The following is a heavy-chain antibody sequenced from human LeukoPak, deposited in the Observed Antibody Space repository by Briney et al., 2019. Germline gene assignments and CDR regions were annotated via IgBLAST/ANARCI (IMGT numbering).Heavy chain of an antibody. V-gene: IGHV4-30-4*01. CDR2: IYYSGST. Sequence: SQTLSLTCTVSGGSISSGDYYWSWIRQPPGKGLEWIGYIYYSGSTYYNPSLKSRVTISVDTSKNQFSLKLSSVTAADTAVYYCARAIVGATNFDCWGQGTLVTVSS. CDR3: ARAIVGATNFDC. CDR1: GGSISSGDYY. J-gene: IGHJ4*02. D-gene: IGHD1-26*01.